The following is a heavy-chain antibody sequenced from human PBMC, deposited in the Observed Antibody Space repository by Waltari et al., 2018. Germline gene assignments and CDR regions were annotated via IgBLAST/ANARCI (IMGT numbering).Heavy chain of an antibody. CDR2: INHSGST. J-gene: IGHJ4*02. Sequence: QVQLRQWGAGLWKPSETLSLTCAVYGGSFSGYYWSWIRQPPGRGLEWIGEINHSGSTNYNPSLKSRVTISVDTSKNQFSLKLSSVTAADTAVYYCARGGTYYYGSGSFFDYWGQGTLVTVSS. V-gene: IGHV4-34*01. D-gene: IGHD3-10*01. CDR3: ARGGTYYYGSGSFFDY. CDR1: GGSFSGYY.